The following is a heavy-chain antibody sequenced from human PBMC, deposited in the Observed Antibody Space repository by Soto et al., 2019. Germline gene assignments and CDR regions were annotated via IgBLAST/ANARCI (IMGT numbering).Heavy chain of an antibody. CDR1: GYTFFGYD. CDR3: ARHRGPTTAENWFDP. D-gene: IGHD6-13*01. Sequence: QVLLVQSGPEVKNPGASLNISCKTSGYTFFGYDMSWVRQAPGQGLEWMGRISGYSGDTQYAQKFKGRVTLTRDISTSTVYMELRSLTSDDVATYYCARHRGPTTAENWFDPWGQGTLVIVSS. CDR2: ISGYSGDT. J-gene: IGHJ5*02. V-gene: IGHV1-18*03.